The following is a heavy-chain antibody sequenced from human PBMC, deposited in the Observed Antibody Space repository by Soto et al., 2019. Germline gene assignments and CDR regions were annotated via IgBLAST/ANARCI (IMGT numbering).Heavy chain of an antibody. CDR1: GYTFTSYG. V-gene: IGHV1-18*01. D-gene: IGHD1-26*01. Sequence: QFQLVQSGAEVKKPGASVKVSCKASGYTFTSYGISWVRQAPGQGLEWMGWIRAYNGNTNYAQKHQGRVTMTTDTSTSTAYMELRSLRSDDTAVYYCARDGRGHSGSGLVVVDYWGQGTLVTVSS. J-gene: IGHJ4*02. CDR2: IRAYNGNT. CDR3: ARDGRGHSGSGLVVVDY.